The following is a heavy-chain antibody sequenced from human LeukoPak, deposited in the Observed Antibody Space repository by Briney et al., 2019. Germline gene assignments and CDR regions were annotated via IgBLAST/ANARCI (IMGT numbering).Heavy chain of an antibody. CDR2: IVVGSGNT. Sequence: SVKVSCKASGFTFTSSAMQWVRQARGQRLEWIGWIVVGSGNTNYAQKFQERVTITRDMSTSTGYMELSSLRSEDTAVYYCAADVPSSWSSYYGMDVWGQGTTVTVSS. CDR1: GFTFTSSA. J-gene: IGHJ6*02. V-gene: IGHV1-58*02. CDR3: AADVPSSWSSYYGMDV. D-gene: IGHD6-13*01.